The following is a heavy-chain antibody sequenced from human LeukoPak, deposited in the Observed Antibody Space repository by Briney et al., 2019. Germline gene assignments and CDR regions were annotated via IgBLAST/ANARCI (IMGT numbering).Heavy chain of an antibody. V-gene: IGHV6-1*01. CDR2: TYYRSKWNK. D-gene: IGHD1-7*01. J-gene: IGHJ4*02. CDR3: ARGYMGTTDY. CDR1: GDSVSSNSAA. Sequence: SQTLSLTCAISGDSVSSNSAAWNWIRQSPSRGLEWLGRTYYRSKWNKNYAASAKSRITINPDTSKNQLSLQLNSVTPEDTAVYYCARGYMGTTDYWGQGTLVIVSS.